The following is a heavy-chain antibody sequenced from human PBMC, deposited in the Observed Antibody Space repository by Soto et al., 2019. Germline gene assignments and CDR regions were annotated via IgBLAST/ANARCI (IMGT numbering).Heavy chain of an antibody. V-gene: IGHV4-4*02. CDR2: IYHTGNT. CDR3: ARDPRAEAGNRRYYFDY. D-gene: IGHD6-13*01. Sequence: SETLSLTCAVSGGSISSSSWWSWVRQPPGKGLEWIGEIYHTGNTNYNPSLESRVTISVDKSKNQFSLNLNSVTAADTAVYYCARDPRAEAGNRRYYFDYWGQGTLVTVSS. CDR1: GGSISSSSW. J-gene: IGHJ4*02.